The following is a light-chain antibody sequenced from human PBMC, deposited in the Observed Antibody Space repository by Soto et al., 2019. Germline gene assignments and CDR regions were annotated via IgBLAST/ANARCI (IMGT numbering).Light chain of an antibody. CDR1: QSVSSSY. CDR2: GAS. CDR3: QQRSNWPPGLT. J-gene: IGKJ5*01. Sequence: EIGLTQSPGTVSLSPGERATLACRASQSVSSSYLAWYQQKPGQAPRLLIYGASSRATGIPDRFSGSGSGTDFTLTISRLEPEDFAVYYCQQRSNWPPGLTFGQGTRLEI. V-gene: IGKV3D-20*02.